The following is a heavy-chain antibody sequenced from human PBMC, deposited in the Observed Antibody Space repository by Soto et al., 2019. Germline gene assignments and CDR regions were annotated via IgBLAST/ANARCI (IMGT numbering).Heavy chain of an antibody. CDR1: GFTFSSYS. V-gene: IGHV3-48*02. D-gene: IGHD6-19*01. Sequence: GGSLRLSCAASGFTFSSYSMNWVRQAPGKGLEWVSYISSSSSTIYYADSVKGRFTISRDNAKNSLYLQMNSLRDEDTAVYYCAREGEYSSGWYVGYYYYGMDVWGQGTTVTVSS. CDR2: ISSSSSTI. CDR3: AREGEYSSGWYVGYYYYGMDV. J-gene: IGHJ6*02.